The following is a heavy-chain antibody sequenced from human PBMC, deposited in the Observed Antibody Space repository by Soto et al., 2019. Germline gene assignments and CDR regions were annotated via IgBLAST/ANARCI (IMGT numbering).Heavy chain of an antibody. D-gene: IGHD5-18*01. V-gene: IGHV3-23*01. CDR1: GFTFSSYA. J-gene: IGHJ4*02. CDR3: VSRYSYGYSIDY. CDR2: ISGSGGST. Sequence: EVQLLESGGGLVQPGGSLRLSCAASGFTFSSYAMSWVRQAPGKGLEWVSAISGSGGSTYYADSVKGRFTISRDNSKNTLYLQMNSLRAEDTAAYYCVSRYSYGYSIDYWGQGTLVTVSS.